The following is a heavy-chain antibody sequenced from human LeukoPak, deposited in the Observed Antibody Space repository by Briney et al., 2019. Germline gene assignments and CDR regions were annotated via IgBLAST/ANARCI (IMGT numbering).Heavy chain of an antibody. CDR1: GFTFSSYS. Sequence: GGSLRLSCAASGFTFSSYSMNWVRQAPGKGLKWVSSISSSSSYIYYADSVKGRFTISRDNAKNSLYLQMNSLRAEDTAVYYCAGRARGYSSGWYYFDYWGQGTLVTVSS. J-gene: IGHJ4*02. V-gene: IGHV3-21*01. D-gene: IGHD6-19*01. CDR3: AGRARGYSSGWYYFDY. CDR2: ISSSSSYI.